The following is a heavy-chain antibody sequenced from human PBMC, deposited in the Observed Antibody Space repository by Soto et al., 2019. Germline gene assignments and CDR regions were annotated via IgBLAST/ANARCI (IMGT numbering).Heavy chain of an antibody. J-gene: IGHJ4*02. CDR1: GGSFSGYY. CDR3: ARAKLKYYDSSGYTFEY. Sequence: PSETLSLTCAVYGGSFSGYYWSWIRQPPGKGLEWIGGINHSGSTNYNPSLKSRVTISVDTSKNQFSLKLSSVTAADTAVYYCARAKLKYYDSSGYTFEYWGQGTMVTVSS. CDR2: INHSGST. D-gene: IGHD3-22*01. V-gene: IGHV4-34*01.